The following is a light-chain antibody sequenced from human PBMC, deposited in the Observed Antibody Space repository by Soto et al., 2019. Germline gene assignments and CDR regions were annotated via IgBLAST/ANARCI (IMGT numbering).Light chain of an antibody. CDR3: QKYSSAPV. CDR2: AAS. Sequence: DIQMTQSPTSLSASVGDRVTITCRASQGIRNFVAGYQQKPGKAPKPLIYAASTLQSRVPSRFIGSGSGTDFTLTISSLQPEDVATYFCQKYSSAPVFGPGTKVEIK. J-gene: IGKJ3*01. V-gene: IGKV1-27*01. CDR1: QGIRNF.